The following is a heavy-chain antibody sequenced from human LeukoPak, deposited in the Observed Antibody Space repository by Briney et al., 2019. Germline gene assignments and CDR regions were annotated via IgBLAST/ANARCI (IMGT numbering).Heavy chain of an antibody. CDR2: IIPIFGTA. D-gene: IGHD3-22*01. Sequence: SVKVSCKASGGTFSSYAISWVRQAPGQGLEWMGGIIPIFGTANYAQKFQGRVTITADESTSTAYMELSSLRSEDTAVYYCARGAYYYDSSGYYPNDYWGQGTLVTVSS. CDR3: ARGAYYYDSSGYYPNDY. V-gene: IGHV1-69*13. J-gene: IGHJ4*02. CDR1: GGTFSSYA.